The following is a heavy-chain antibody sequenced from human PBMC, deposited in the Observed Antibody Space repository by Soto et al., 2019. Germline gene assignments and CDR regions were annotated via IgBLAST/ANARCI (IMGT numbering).Heavy chain of an antibody. D-gene: IGHD3-9*01. V-gene: IGHV4-39*01. Sequence: SETLSLTCTVSGGSISSSSYYWGWIRQPPGKGLEWIGSIYYSGSTYYNPSLKSRVTISVDTSKNQFSLKLSSVTAADTAVYYCAREYFDWARLKSFDYWGQGTLVTVSS. CDR1: GGSISSSSYY. CDR3: AREYFDWARLKSFDY. J-gene: IGHJ4*02. CDR2: IYYSGST.